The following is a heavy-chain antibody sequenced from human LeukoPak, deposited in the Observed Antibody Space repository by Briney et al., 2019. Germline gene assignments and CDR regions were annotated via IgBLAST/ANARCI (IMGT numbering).Heavy chain of an antibody. J-gene: IGHJ4*02. CDR3: ARAGYSKGFDY. CDR1: VFTLSDHC. Sequence: PGGPLTLSCAASVFTLSDHCMDGVRQAPGVGLEWVARTRNKGHGYITEYAASVKGRFTISRDDSKNSLYLQMNSLKTEDTAVYYCARAGYSKGFDYWGQGTLVTVSS. D-gene: IGHD6-13*01. V-gene: IGHV3-72*01. CDR2: TRNKGHGYIT.